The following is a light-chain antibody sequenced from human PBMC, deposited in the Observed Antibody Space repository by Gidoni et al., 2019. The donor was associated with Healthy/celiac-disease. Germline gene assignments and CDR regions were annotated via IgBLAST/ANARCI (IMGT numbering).Light chain of an antibody. V-gene: IGKV3-11*01. J-gene: IGKJ3*01. Sequence: EIVLTQSPATLSLSPGDSATLPCRASQSVRSYLAWYQPKPSQAPRLLIYDASTRATGIPARFSGSGAGTDFTLTISSLEPEDFAVYYCQQRSNWPWAFGPGTKVDIK. CDR3: QQRSNWPWA. CDR1: QSVRSY. CDR2: DAS.